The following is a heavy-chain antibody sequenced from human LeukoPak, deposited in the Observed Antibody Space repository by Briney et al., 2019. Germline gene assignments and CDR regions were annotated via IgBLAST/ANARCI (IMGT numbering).Heavy chain of an antibody. D-gene: IGHD6-19*01. J-gene: IGHJ4*01. Sequence: PSETLSLTCAVYGVSFSGYYWSWIRQPPGKGLEWIGEINHRGSTSYNPSLKSRLTISKDKFKNQFSLKLTSVTVADTAVYFCARVKAVAGTLPHLLDYWGQGTLVTVSS. V-gene: IGHV4-34*01. CDR2: INHRGST. CDR1: GVSFSGYY. CDR3: ARVKAVAGTLPHLLDY.